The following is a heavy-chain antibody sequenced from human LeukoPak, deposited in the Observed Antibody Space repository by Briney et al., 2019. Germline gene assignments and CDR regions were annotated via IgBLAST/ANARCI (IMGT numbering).Heavy chain of an antibody. J-gene: IGHJ4*02. CDR3: ARGRNLWFGELSYYFDY. V-gene: IGHV4-59*12. CDR2: IYYSGST. Sequence: SETLSLTCTVSGDSISSYYWNWVRQPPGKGLEWIGYIYYSGSTNCNPSLKSRVTISVDTSKNQLSLKLSSVTAADTAVYYCARGRNLWFGELSYYFDYWGQGTLVTVSS. CDR1: GDSISSYY. D-gene: IGHD3-10*01.